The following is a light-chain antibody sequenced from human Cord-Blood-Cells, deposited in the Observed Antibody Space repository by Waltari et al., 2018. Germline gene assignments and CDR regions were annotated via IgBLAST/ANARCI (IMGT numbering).Light chain of an antibody. Sequence: DIQMTQSPSTLSASVGDRVTITCRASQSISSWLAWYQQKPGKAPKLLIYDASSLESGVPSRFSGSVSGTEFTLTISSLQPDDFATYYCQQYNSYSVYTFGQGTKLEIK. CDR3: QQYNSYSVYT. J-gene: IGKJ2*01. CDR2: DAS. V-gene: IGKV1-5*01. CDR1: QSISSW.